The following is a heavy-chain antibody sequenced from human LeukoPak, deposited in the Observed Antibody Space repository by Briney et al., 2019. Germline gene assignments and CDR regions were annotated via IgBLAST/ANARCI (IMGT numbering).Heavy chain of an antibody. CDR2: ISSSSSTI. CDR1: GYTFSSYS. D-gene: IGHD6-19*01. Sequence: GGSLRLSCAASGYTFSSYSMNWVRQAPGKGLEWVSYISSSSSTIYYADSVKGRFTISRDNAKNSLYLQMNSLRAEDTAVYYCARAGSIAVAGGAFDIWGQGTMVTVSS. V-gene: IGHV3-48*04. CDR3: ARAGSIAVAGGAFDI. J-gene: IGHJ3*02.